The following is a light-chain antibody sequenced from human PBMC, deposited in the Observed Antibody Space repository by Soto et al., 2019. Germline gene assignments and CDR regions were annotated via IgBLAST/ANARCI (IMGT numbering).Light chain of an antibody. CDR3: SSYTTSNTRQIV. Sequence: QTVLTQPASVSGSPGQSITISCTGTSSDVGGYNYVSWYQHHPGKAPKLIIYDVSNRPSGVSNRFSGSKSGNTASLTSSGLQPEDEADYYCSSYTTSNTRQIVFGTGTKLTVL. CDR1: SSDVGGYNY. J-gene: IGLJ1*01. CDR2: DVS. V-gene: IGLV2-14*03.